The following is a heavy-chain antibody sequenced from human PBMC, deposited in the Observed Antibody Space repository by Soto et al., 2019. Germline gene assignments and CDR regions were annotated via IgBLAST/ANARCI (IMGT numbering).Heavy chain of an antibody. V-gene: IGHV4-39*01. D-gene: IGHD3-10*01. CDR2: IYYSGST. J-gene: IGHJ5*02. CDR1: GGSISSSSYY. CDR3: ARLWFGELYWFDP. Sequence: SETLSLTCTVSGGSISSSSYYWGWIRQPPGKGLEWIGSIYYSGSTYYNPSLKSRVTISVDTSKNQFSLKLSSVTAADTAVYYCARLWFGELYWFDPWGQGTLVTVSS.